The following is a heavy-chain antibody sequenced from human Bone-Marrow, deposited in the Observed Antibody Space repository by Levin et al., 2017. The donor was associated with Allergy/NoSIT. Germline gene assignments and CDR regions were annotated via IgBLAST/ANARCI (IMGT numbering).Heavy chain of an antibody. Sequence: SETLSLTCNVSDDSINTGTFYWSWIRQHPGKGLEWIGYIYYSGNTYYNPSLKSRETISLDTSKKQFYLNVNSVTAADTAVYYCARQKSSGYTFFDYWGQGMLVTVSS. CDR2: IYYSGNT. CDR3: ARQKSSGYTFFDY. CDR1: DDSINTGTFY. J-gene: IGHJ4*02. V-gene: IGHV4-31*03. D-gene: IGHD5-12*01.